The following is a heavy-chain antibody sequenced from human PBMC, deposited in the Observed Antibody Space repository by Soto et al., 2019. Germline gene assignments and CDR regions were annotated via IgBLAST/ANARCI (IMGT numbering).Heavy chain of an antibody. CDR2: IDPSDSYT. Sequence: PGESLKISCKGSGYSFTSYWISWVRQMPGKGLEWMGRIDPSDSYTNYSPSFQGHVTISADKSISTAYLQWSSLKASDTAIYYCAVFRSSWCGDGRLDYWGRVTLVTDSS. CDR3: AVFRSSWCGDGRLDY. V-gene: IGHV5-10-1*01. CDR1: GYSFTSYW. J-gene: IGHJ4*01. D-gene: IGHD6-13*01.